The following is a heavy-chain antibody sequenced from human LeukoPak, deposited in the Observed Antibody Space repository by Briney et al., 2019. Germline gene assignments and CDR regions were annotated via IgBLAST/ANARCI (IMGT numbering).Heavy chain of an antibody. D-gene: IGHD2-15*01. CDR1: GFAFPNYW. CDR3: TRDIVYLQLEY. J-gene: IGHJ4*02. Sequence: AGGSLRLSCAASGFAFPNYWMVWVRQAPGKGLEWVASIGKDGSEKSYVDSVKGRFTISGDNARNSLFLQMSSLRVEVTAVYYCTRDIVYLQLEYWGQGALVTVSS. V-gene: IGHV3-7*01. CDR2: IGKDGSEK.